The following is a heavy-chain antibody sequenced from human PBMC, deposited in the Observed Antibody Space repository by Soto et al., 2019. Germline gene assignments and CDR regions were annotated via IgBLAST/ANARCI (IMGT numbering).Heavy chain of an antibody. CDR3: VKDGVYCSSSTCYSPRNHYFDS. J-gene: IGHJ4*02. D-gene: IGHD2-2*01. Sequence: GGSLRLSCAASGFIFSDYWMSWVRQAPGKGPEWVANIKFDGSEKQYVDSVRGRFTISRDNSRNSLFLQMNSLRAGDTAVYYCVKDGVYCSSSTCYSPRNHYFDSWGQGTLVTVSS. CDR1: GFIFSDYW. V-gene: IGHV3-7*03. CDR2: IKFDGSEK.